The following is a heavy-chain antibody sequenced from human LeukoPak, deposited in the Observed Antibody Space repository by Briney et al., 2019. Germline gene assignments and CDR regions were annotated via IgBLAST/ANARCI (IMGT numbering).Heavy chain of an antibody. CDR3: ARGGSTGTNLNWVDP. CDR2: IYDSGST. V-gene: IGHV4-59*01. Sequence: PSETLSLTCTVSGGSISSYYWSWIRQPPGKGLEWIGYIYDSGSTNYNPSLKSRVTISVDTSKNQFSLKLSSVTAADTAVYYCARGGSTGTNLNWVDPWGQGTLVTVSS. J-gene: IGHJ5*02. CDR1: GGSISSYY. D-gene: IGHD1-1*01.